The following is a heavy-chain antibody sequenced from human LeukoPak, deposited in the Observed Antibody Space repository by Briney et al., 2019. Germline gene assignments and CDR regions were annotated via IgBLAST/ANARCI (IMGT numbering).Heavy chain of an antibody. CDR3: ARLKGLTYCGGDCPYNWFDP. Sequence: PGESLKISCKGSGYTFTSYWISWVRQMPGKGLEWMGRIDPSDSYTNYSPSFQGHVTISADKSISTAYLQWSSLKASDTAMYYCARLKGLTYCGGDCPYNWFDPWGQGTLVTVSS. D-gene: IGHD2-21*02. CDR1: GYTFTSYW. CDR2: IDPSDSYT. V-gene: IGHV5-10-1*01. J-gene: IGHJ5*02.